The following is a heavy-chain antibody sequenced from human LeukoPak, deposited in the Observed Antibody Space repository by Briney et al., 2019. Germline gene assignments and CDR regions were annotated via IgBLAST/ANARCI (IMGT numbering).Heavy chain of an antibody. J-gene: IGHJ6*02. CDR3: ASGGVARLVTYYYYGMDV. Sequence: PSETLSLTCAVYGGSFSGYYWSWIRQPPGKGLEWIGEINHSGGTNYNPSLKSRVTISVDTSKNQFSLKLSSVTAADTAVYYCASGGVARLVTYYYYGMDVWGQGTTVTVSS. V-gene: IGHV4-34*01. CDR2: INHSGGT. D-gene: IGHD3-9*01. CDR1: GGSFSGYY.